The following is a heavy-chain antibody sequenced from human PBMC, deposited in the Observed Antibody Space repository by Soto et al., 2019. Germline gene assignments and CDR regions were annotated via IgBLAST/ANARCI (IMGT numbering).Heavy chain of an antibody. CDR1: GGSISSSSYY. V-gene: IGHV4-39*01. J-gene: IGHJ4*02. D-gene: IGHD2-2*01. CDR2: IYYSGST. Sequence: QLQLQESGPGLVKPSETLSLTCTVSGGSISSSSYYWGWIRQPPGKGVGRIGGIYYSGSTYYNPSLKSRVTRAVATYTSQLSLKLRSVTAADTAVYDCARLVPAGSGFIWYYFDYWGQGTLVTVFS. CDR3: ARLVPAGSGFIWYYFDY.